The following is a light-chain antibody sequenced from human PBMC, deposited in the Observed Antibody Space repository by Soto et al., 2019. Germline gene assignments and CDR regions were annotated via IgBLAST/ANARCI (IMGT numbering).Light chain of an antibody. Sequence: QSVLTQPASVAGSPGQSITLSCSGTPRDVGGFDYVSWYQQHPGKVPKLMIFDVSNRPSGVSDRFSCSKSGNTASLTISGLQAEDGADYYCSSYTTAGTQVFGTGTKSPS. CDR2: DVS. J-gene: IGLJ1*01. CDR3: SSYTTAGTQV. V-gene: IGLV2-14*03. CDR1: PRDVGGFDY.